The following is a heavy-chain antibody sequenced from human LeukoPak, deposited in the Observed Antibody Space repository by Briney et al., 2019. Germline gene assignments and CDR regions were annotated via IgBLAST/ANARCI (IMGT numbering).Heavy chain of an antibody. Sequence: PSETLSLTCTVSGGSISTSNYYWGWIRQPPGKDLEWIGNIFYSGSTYYNPSLKSRVTISVDTSKNQFSLKLSSVTAADTAVYYCAVGLWELLDYWGQGTLVTVSS. CDR3: AVGLWELLDY. CDR1: GGSISTSNYY. V-gene: IGHV4-39*07. D-gene: IGHD1-26*01. J-gene: IGHJ4*02. CDR2: IFYSGST.